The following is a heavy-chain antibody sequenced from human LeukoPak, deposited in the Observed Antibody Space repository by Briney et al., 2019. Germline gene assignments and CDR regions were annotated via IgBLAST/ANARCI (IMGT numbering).Heavy chain of an antibody. J-gene: IGHJ5*02. Sequence: GGSLRLSCAASGFTFSSYGMHWVRQAPGKGLEWVAFIRYDGSNKYYADSVKGRFTISRDNSKNTLYLQMNSLRVEDTAVYYCARDEGDPGWFDPWGQGTLVTVSS. CDR2: IRYDGSNK. V-gene: IGHV3-30*02. CDR1: GFTFSSYG. D-gene: IGHD3-10*01. CDR3: ARDEGDPGWFDP.